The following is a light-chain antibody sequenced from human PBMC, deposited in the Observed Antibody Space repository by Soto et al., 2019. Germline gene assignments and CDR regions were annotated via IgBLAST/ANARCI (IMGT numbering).Light chain of an antibody. CDR2: RNN. V-gene: IGLV1-47*01. CDR1: SSNIGSNY. J-gene: IGLJ2*01. Sequence: QSALTQPPSASGTPGQRVTISCSGSSSNIGSNYVYWYQQLPGTAPKLLIYRNNQRPSGVPDRFSGSKSGTSASLAISGLRSEDEADYYCAAWDDSLSGRGVVFGGGTKLTVL. CDR3: AAWDDSLSGRGVV.